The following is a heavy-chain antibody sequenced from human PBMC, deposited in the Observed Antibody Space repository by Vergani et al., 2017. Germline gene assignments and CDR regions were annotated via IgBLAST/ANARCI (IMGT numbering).Heavy chain of an antibody. V-gene: IGHV3-23*04. CDR1: GFTFSSYA. CDR3: AKANPGITGTTFTSGNFDY. J-gene: IGHJ4*02. CDR2: ISGSGGST. Sequence: EVQLVESGGGLVQPGGSLRLSCAASGFTFSSYAMSWVRQAPGKGLEWVSAISGSGGSTYYADSVKGRFTISRDNSKNTLYLQMNSLRAEDTAVYYCAKANPGITGTTFTSGNFDYWGQGTLVTVSS. D-gene: IGHD1-20*01.